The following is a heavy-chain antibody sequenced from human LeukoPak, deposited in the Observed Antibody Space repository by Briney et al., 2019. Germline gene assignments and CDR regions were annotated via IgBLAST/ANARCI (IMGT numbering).Heavy chain of an antibody. CDR3: ATNPSWFDY. CDR1: GFTLSSYW. Sequence: GGSLRLSCAASGFTLSSYWMHWVRQAPGKGLVWVSRINSDGSITNYADSVRGRFTISRDNAKNTLYLQMNSLRAEDTAVYYCATNPSWFDYWGQGTLVTVSS. J-gene: IGHJ4*02. CDR2: INSDGSIT. V-gene: IGHV3-74*01.